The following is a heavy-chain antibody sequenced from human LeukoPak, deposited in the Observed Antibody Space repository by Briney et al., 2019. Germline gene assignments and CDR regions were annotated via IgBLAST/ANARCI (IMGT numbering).Heavy chain of an antibody. CDR3: ARGAYYYDSSGYFTFHI. V-gene: IGHV4-4*07. CDR2: IYTSGRT. CDR1: GGSISSYY. D-gene: IGHD3-22*01. Sequence: SETLSLTCTVSGGSISSYYWSWIRQPAGKGLEWIGRIYTSGRTNYNPSLKSRVTMSVDMSKNQFSLDLSSVTAADTAVYYCARGAYYYDSSGYFTFHIWGQGTLVTVSS. J-gene: IGHJ4*02.